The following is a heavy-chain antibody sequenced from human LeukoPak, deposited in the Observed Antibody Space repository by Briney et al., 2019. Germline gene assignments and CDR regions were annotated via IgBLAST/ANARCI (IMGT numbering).Heavy chain of an antibody. CDR1: GYTLTELS. CDR3: ATVTALSGSYDSTGEFDY. V-gene: IGHV1-24*01. J-gene: IGHJ4*02. CDR2: FDPEDGET. Sequence: ASVKVSCKVSGYTLTELSMHWVRQAPGKGLEWMGGFDPEDGETIYAQKFQGRVTMTEDTSTDTAYMELSSLRSEDTAVYYCATVTALSGSYDSTGEFDYWGQGTLVTVSS. D-gene: IGHD1-26*01.